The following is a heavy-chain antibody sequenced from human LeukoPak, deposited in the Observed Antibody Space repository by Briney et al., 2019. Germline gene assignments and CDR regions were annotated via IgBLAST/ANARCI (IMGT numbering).Heavy chain of an antibody. CDR1: RYTFTGYY. J-gene: IGHJ4*02. V-gene: IGHV1-2*02. Sequence: ASVKVSCKASRYTFTGYYMHWVRQAPGQGLEWMGWINPNSGGTNYAQKFQGRVTMTRDTSISTAYMELSRLRSDDTAVYYCARRLMTTVVRDHFDYWGQGTLVTVSS. D-gene: IGHD4-23*01. CDR3: ARRLMTTVVRDHFDY. CDR2: INPNSGGT.